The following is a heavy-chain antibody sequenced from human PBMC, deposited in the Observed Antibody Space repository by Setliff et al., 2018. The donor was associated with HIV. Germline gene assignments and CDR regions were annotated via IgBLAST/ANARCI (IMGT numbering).Heavy chain of an antibody. CDR1: GGSFSGYY. D-gene: IGHD3-22*01. J-gene: IGHJ4*02. Sequence: PSETLSLTCAVYGGSFSGYYWSWIRQPPGKGLEWIGEINHSGSTNYNPSLKSRVTISVDTSKNQFSLKLSSVTAADTAVYYCARGLSFYDPGGFDYWGQGTPVTVSS. CDR3: ARGLSFYDPGGFDY. V-gene: IGHV4-34*01. CDR2: INHSGST.